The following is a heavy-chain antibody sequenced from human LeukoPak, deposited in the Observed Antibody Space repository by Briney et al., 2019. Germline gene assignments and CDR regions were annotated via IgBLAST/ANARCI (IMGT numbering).Heavy chain of an antibody. J-gene: IGHJ4*02. CDR3: TTGKTDDYYFDY. Sequence: GGSLRLSCAASGFTFSDAWMNWVRQAPGKGLKWVGRIKSKSDGGTTDYAAPVKGRFTISRDGSKDTLYLQMNSLKTEDTAMYYCTTGKTDDYYFDYWGQGTLVTVSS. CDR2: IKSKSDGGTT. CDR1: GFTFSDAW. D-gene: IGHD1-1*01. V-gene: IGHV3-15*07.